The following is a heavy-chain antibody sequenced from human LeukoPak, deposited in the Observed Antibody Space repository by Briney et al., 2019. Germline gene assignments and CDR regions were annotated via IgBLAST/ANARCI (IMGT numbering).Heavy chain of an antibody. V-gene: IGHV1-2*02. Sequence: GASVKVSCKASGYTFTGYYMHWVRQAPGRGLEWMGWINPNSGGTNYAQKFQGRVTMTRDTSISTAYMELSRLRSDDTAVYYCARAAGQQPPYNWFDPWGQGTLVTVSS. CDR3: ARAAGQQPPYNWFDP. CDR2: INPNSGGT. CDR1: GYTFTGYY. D-gene: IGHD6-13*01. J-gene: IGHJ5*02.